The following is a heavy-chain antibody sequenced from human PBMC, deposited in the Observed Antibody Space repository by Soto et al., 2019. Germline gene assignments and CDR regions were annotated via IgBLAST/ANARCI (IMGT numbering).Heavy chain of an antibody. CDR3: AKHFIGGRLQSPLDL. J-gene: IGHJ4*02. V-gene: IGHV3-23*04. CDR1: GVPFGTFT. CDR2: LSDNVGTT. Sequence: EVQLVESGGGLVQPGGSLRLSCAVSGVPFGTFTMNWVRQAPGKGLEWVSGLSDNVGTTHYAYSVKGRFTISRDKSKKTLYLQMNNLRAEDTAVYYCAKHFIGGRLQSPLDLWGQGTLVTVSS. D-gene: IGHD1-1*01.